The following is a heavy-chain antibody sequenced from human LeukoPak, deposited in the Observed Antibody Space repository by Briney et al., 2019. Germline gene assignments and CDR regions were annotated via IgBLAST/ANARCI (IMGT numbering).Heavy chain of an antibody. V-gene: IGHV3-48*03. CDR3: ALLAVASDFDY. CDR1: GFTFANYA. D-gene: IGHD6-19*01. Sequence: GGSLRLSCAVPGFTFANYAMTWVRQAPGKGLEWVSNIGSSGTNRYYADSVKGRFSISRDNAKSSLYLQMNSLRVEDTAVYYCALLAVASDFDYWGQGALVTVSS. J-gene: IGHJ4*02. CDR2: IGSSGTNR.